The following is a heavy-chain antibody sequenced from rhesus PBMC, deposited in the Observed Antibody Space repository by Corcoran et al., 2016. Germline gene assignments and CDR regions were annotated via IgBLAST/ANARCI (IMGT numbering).Heavy chain of an antibody. CDR1: GASISSNY. CDR3: ARGYFDL. Sequence: QVQLQESGPGLVKPSETLPLTCAVSGASISSNYWSWIRQAPGKGLEWIGRIYGSGGINDSNPSLKSRVTSSIDTSKNQFSLKLSSVTAADTAVYYCARGYFDLWGPGTPITISS. J-gene: IGHJ2*01. CDR2: IYGSGGIN. V-gene: IGHV4S2*01.